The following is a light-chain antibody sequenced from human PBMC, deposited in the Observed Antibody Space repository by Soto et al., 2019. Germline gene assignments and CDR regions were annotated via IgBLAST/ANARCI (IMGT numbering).Light chain of an antibody. CDR2: EVT. V-gene: IGLV2-14*01. J-gene: IGLJ2*01. CDR1: SSDVGGYNY. Sequence: QSVLTQPASVSGSPGQSITISCTGTSSDVGGYNYVSWYQQHPGKAPKLMIYEVTTRPSGVSNRLSGSKSGNTASLTIAGLQTVDEADYYCSSYARSSTLVVFGGGTKLTVL. CDR3: SSYARSSTLVV.